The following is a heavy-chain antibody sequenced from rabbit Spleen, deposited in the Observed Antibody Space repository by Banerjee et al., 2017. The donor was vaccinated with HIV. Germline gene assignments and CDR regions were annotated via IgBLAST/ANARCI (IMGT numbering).Heavy chain of an antibody. CDR3: AGGYTDFGPYYLNL. CDR1: GFDFSSYG. J-gene: IGHJ4*01. D-gene: IGHD4-2*01. V-gene: IGHV1S45*01. Sequence: QEQLVESGGGLVQPGGSLKLSCKASGFDFSSYGVTWVRQAPGKGLEWIGCIDSDTGNTVYATWAKGRFTISKTSSTTVTLQMTSLTAADTATYFCAGGYTDFGPYYLNLWGPGTLVTVS. CDR2: IDSDTGNT.